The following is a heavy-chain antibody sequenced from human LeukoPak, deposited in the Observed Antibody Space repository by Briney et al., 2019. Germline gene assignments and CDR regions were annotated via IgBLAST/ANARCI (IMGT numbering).Heavy chain of an antibody. D-gene: IGHD5-18*01. J-gene: IGHJ4*02. CDR3: ARIQLWVYYFDY. V-gene: IGHV4-39*01. CDR2: IYYSGST. Sequence: SETLSLTCTVSGGSISSSSYYWGWIRQPPGKGLEWIGSIYYSGSTYYNPSLKSRVTISVDTSKNQFSLKLSSVTAADTAVYYCARIQLWVYYFDYWGQGTLVTVSS. CDR1: GGSISSSSYY.